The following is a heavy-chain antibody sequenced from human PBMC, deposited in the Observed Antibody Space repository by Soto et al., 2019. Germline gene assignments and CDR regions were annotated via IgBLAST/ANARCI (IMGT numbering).Heavy chain of an antibody. CDR1: GGSISSYY. CDR2: IYYSGST. J-gene: IGHJ4*02. D-gene: IGHD2-15*01. Sequence: LETLSLTCTVSGGSISSYYWSWIRQPPGKGLEWIGYIYYSGSTNYNPSLKSRVTISVDTSKNQFSLKLSSVTAADTAVYYCARVVVVAAQVPYFDYWGQGTLVTSPQ. CDR3: ARVVVVAAQVPYFDY. V-gene: IGHV4-59*08.